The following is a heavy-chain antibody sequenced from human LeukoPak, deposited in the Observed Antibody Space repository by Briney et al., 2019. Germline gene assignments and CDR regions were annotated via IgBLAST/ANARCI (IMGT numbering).Heavy chain of an antibody. CDR3: ARGCPAMVTRLGWFDP. Sequence: ASVKVSCKASGYTFTGYYMHWVRQAPGQGLEWMGWINPNSGGTNYAQKFQGRVTMTRDTSISTAYMELSRLRSDDTAVYYCARGCPAMVTRLGWFDPWGQGTLVTVSS. CDR1: GYTFTGYY. D-gene: IGHD5-18*01. V-gene: IGHV1-2*02. J-gene: IGHJ5*02. CDR2: INPNSGGT.